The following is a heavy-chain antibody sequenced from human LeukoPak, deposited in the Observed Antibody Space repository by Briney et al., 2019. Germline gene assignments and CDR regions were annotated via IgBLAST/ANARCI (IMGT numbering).Heavy chain of an antibody. CDR3: ARRGYSGYEAYFDY. D-gene: IGHD5-12*01. J-gene: IGHJ4*02. CDR1: GSSISSSAR. V-gene: IGHV4-4*02. CDR2: VYHGGST. Sequence: SGTLSLTCAVSGSSISSSARWSWVRQFPGKGLEWIGEVYHGGSTNYNPSLKSRGTISLDNSNNHFSLRLSSVTAAATARYYCARRGYSGYEAYFDYWGQGTLVTVSS.